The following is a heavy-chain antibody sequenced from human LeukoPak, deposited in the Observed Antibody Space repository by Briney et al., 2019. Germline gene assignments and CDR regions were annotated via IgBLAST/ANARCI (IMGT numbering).Heavy chain of an antibody. V-gene: IGHV1-18*01. D-gene: IGHD7-27*01. CDR1: GYTFTSYG. CDR3: AKILGSGVWYGFDI. CDR2: ISAYNGNT. Sequence: ASVKVSCKASGYTFTSYGISWVRQAPGQGLEWMGWISAYNGNTNYAQKLQGRVTMTTDTSTSTAYMELRSLRSDDTAVYYCAKILGSGVWYGFDIWGQGTMVTVSS. J-gene: IGHJ3*02.